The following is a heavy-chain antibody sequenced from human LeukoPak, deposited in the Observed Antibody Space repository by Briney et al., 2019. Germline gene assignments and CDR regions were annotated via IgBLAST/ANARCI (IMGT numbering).Heavy chain of an antibody. J-gene: IGHJ4*02. CDR2: ISSSSSYI. V-gene: IGHV3-21*01. CDR3: ARDRYYDSSGYYETLDY. D-gene: IGHD3-22*01. Sequence: GGSLRLSCAASGFTFSTYTMNWVRQAPGKGLEWVSSISSSSSYIYYADSVKGRFTISRDNAKNSLYLQMNNLRAEDTAVYYCARDRYYDSSGYYETLDYWGQGTLVTVSS. CDR1: GFTFSTYT.